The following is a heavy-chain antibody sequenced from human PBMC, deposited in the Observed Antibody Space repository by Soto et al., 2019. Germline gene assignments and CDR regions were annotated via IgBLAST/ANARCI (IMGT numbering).Heavy chain of an antibody. Sequence: SETLSLTCAAYGGPFSGHYWNWIRQPPGKGLEWIGEINHSGTTNYNPSLKSRVTISVDMSKNQFSLKLSSVTAADTAVYYCARASRVYYYVFMSYDPYDALVIWCPTTMVSV. CDR3: ARASRVYYYVFMSYDPYDALVI. CDR1: GGPFSGHY. V-gene: IGHV4-34*01. D-gene: IGHD3-10*02. J-gene: IGHJ3*02. CDR2: INHSGTT.